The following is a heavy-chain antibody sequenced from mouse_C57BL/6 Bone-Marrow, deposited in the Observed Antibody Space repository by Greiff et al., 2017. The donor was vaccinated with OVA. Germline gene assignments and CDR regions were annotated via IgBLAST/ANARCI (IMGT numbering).Heavy chain of an antibody. CDR1: GYTFTSYW. V-gene: IGHV1-64*01. CDR2: IHPNSCST. J-gene: IGHJ2*01. CDR3: ASPGYAIVLFGF. D-gene: IGHD1-2*01. Sequence: QVQLQQPGAELVKPGASVKLSCKASGYTFTSYWMHWVKQRPGQGLEWIGMIHPNSCSTNYNEKFKSKATLTVDKSSSTAYMQLSSLTSEDSAVYDCASPGYAIVLFGFWGQGATLTVYS.